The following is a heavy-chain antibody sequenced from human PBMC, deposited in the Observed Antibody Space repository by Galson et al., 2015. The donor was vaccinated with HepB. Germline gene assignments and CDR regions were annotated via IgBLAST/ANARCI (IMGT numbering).Heavy chain of an antibody. Sequence: TLSLTCTVSGGSISSGSYYWSWIRQPAGKGLEWIGRIYTSGSTNYNPSLKSRVTMSVDTSKNQFSLKLSSVTAADTAVYYCARVGGYCSSTSCSEYFQHWGQGTLVTVSS. CDR3: ARVGGYCSSTSCSEYFQH. CDR1: GGSISSGSYY. D-gene: IGHD2-2*01. J-gene: IGHJ1*01. CDR2: IYTSGST. V-gene: IGHV4-61*02.